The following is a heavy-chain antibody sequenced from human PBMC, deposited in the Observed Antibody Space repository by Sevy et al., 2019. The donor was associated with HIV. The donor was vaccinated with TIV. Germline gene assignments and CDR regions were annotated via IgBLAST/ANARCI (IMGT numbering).Heavy chain of an antibody. CDR1: GFTLSNYW. CDR3: ARDLFSGSYYENY. J-gene: IGHJ4*02. CDR2: IKQDGSDK. Sequence: GGSLRLSCAASGFTLSNYWMSWVRQAPGKGLEWVSNIKQDGSDKYYVDSVKGRFTISRDNAKNSLYLQMNSLRAEDTAVYYCARDLFSGSYYENYWGQGTLVTVSS. D-gene: IGHD1-26*01. V-gene: IGHV3-7*01.